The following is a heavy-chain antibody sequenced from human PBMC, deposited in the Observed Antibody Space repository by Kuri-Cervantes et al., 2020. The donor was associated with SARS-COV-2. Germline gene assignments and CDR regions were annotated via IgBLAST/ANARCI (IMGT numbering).Heavy chain of an antibody. J-gene: IGHJ4*02. CDR1: GYTFTSYD. D-gene: IGHD6-6*01. V-gene: IGHV1-8*03. Sequence: ASVKVSCKASGYTFTSYDINWVRQATGQGLEWMGWMNPNSGNTGYAQKFQGRVTITRNTSISTAYMELSSLRSDDTAVYYCAVEYSSSSGHQSDDYWGQGTLVTVSS. CDR3: AVEYSSSSGHQSDDY. CDR2: MNPNSGNT.